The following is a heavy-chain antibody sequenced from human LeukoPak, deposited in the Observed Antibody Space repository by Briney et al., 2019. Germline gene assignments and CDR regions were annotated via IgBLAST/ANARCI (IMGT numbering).Heavy chain of an antibody. CDR3: ARARAAAGAQYFQH. Sequence: ASVKVSCKASGYTFTSYYLHWVRQAPGQRPEWMGIINPNNGSARYAQKFQGRVTMTRDTSTGTVYMELSSLSSDDTAVYYCARARAAAGAQYFQHWGQGTLVSASS. D-gene: IGHD6-13*01. J-gene: IGHJ1*01. CDR2: INPNNGSA. V-gene: IGHV1-46*01. CDR1: GYTFTSYY.